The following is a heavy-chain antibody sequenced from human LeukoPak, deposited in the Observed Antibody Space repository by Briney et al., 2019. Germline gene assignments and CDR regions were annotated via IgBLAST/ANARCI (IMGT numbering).Heavy chain of an antibody. CDR2: INWNGGGT. CDR1: GFTFDDFA. Sequence: GGSLRLSCAASGFTFDDFAMSWVRQAPGKGLEWVSGINWNGGGTAYAGSLKGRFTISRDNAKNSLYLQMNSLRAEDTAVYYCARDSSSWSYYYYYYMDVWGKGTTVTISS. CDR3: ARDSSSWSYYYYYYMDV. D-gene: IGHD6-13*01. V-gene: IGHV3-20*04. J-gene: IGHJ6*03.